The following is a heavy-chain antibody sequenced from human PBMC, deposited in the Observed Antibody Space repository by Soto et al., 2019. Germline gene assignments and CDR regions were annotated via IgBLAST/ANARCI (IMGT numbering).Heavy chain of an antibody. CDR2: ISGSGSST. V-gene: IGHV3-23*01. CDR3: AKDVSSYYFYGMDV. D-gene: IGHD6-6*01. CDR1: GFSFGDYD. Sequence: GGSLRLSCAASGFSFGDYDMSWVRQAPGKGLEWVSGISGSGSSTYYADSVKGRFTISRDNSKKTLYVQMNSLRAEDTAVYYCAKDVSSYYFYGMDVWGQGTTVTVSS. J-gene: IGHJ6*02.